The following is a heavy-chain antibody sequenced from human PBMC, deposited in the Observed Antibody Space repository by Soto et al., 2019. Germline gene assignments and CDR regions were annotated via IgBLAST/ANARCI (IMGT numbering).Heavy chain of an antibody. D-gene: IGHD2-2*01. CDR2: ISAYNGNT. J-gene: IGHJ5*02. V-gene: IGHV1-18*01. CDR3: ARLARPYCSSTSCFGPNWFDP. CDR1: GYTFTSYA. Sequence: ASVKVSCKASGYTFTSYAMHWVRQAPGQRLEWMGWISAYNGNTNYAQKLQGRVTMTTDTSTSTAYMELRSLRSDDTAVYYCARLARPYCSSTSCFGPNWFDPWGQGTLVTVSS.